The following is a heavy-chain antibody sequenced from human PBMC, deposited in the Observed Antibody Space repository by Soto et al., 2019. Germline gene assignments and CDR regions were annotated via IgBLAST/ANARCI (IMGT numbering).Heavy chain of an antibody. CDR1: GFTFSSYA. V-gene: IGHV3-30*04. D-gene: IGHD3-22*01. J-gene: IGHJ4*02. Sequence: GGSLRLSCAASGFTFSSYAMHWVRQAPGKGLEWVAVISYDGRHKYYADSVKGRFTISRDNSKNTLLLQMNSLRAEDTAVYFCASENTYYYDSSGPCFDYWGQGTLVTVSS. CDR2: ISYDGRHK. CDR3: ASENTYYYDSSGPCFDY.